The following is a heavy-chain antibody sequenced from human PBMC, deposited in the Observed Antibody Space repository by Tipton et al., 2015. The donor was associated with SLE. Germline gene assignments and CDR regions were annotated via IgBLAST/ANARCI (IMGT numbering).Heavy chain of an antibody. J-gene: IGHJ4*02. V-gene: IGHV4-59*11. CDR1: GGSIRSQF. CDR2: IYNLGST. CDR3: ATGERHGYNYLAPPDY. Sequence: TLSLTCTVSGGSIRSQFWSWIRQPPGKGLEWIGFIYNLGSTDYNPSLKGRVTISEDTSKNQVSLHLYSVTAADTAVYCCATGERHGYNYLAPPDYWGQGTLVTVSS. D-gene: IGHD5-24*01.